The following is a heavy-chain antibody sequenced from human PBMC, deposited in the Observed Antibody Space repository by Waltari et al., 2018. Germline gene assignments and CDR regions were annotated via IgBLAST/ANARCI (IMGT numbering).Heavy chain of an antibody. Sequence: EVQLVESGGGLVQPGGSLRLSCAASGFTFSSYDMHWVSQATGKGLEWVSAIGTAGDTYYPGSVKGRFTISRENAKNSLYLQMNSLRAGDTAVYYCARGLERSGYSYGRPWYFDLWGRGTLVTVSS. CDR3: ARGLERSGYSYGRPWYFDL. CDR2: IGTAGDT. V-gene: IGHV3-13*01. CDR1: GFTFSSYD. J-gene: IGHJ2*01. D-gene: IGHD5-18*01.